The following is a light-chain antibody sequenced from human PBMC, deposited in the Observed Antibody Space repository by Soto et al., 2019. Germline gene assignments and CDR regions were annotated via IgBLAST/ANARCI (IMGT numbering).Light chain of an antibody. CDR1: SSDVGGYNY. CDR3: SSYTRSSLDYV. CDR2: EVS. V-gene: IGLV2-14*01. Sequence: QSALTQPASVSGSPGQSITISCTGTSSDVGGYNYVSWYQQHPGKAPKLMIYEVSNRPSGVSNRFSGSKSGNTASLTIAGLQAEDVADYYSSSYTRSSLDYVFGTGTKLTVL. J-gene: IGLJ1*01.